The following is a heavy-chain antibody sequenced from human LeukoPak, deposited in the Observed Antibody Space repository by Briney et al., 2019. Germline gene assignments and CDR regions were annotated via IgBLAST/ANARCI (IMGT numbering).Heavy chain of an antibody. CDR2: INPSGGST. V-gene: IGHV1-46*01. CDR1: GYTFTSYY. Sequence: ASVKVSCKASGYTFTSYYMHWVRQAPGQGLEWMGIINPSGGSTSYAQKFQGRVTMTRDTSISTAYMELSRLRSDDTAVYYCARGPSITIFGENWFDPWGQGTLVTVSS. D-gene: IGHD3-3*01. CDR3: ARGPSITIFGENWFDP. J-gene: IGHJ5*02.